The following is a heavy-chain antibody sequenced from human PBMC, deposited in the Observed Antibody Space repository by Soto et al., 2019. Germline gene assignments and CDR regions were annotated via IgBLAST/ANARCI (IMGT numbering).Heavy chain of an antibody. V-gene: IGHV4-59*01. J-gene: IGHJ4*02. CDR2: IYYSGST. CDR3: ARLKSGRTGYYFDY. CDR1: GGSIRSYY. D-gene: IGHD5-12*01. Sequence: SETLSPTCTFSGGSIRSYYWSWIRQPPGKGLEWIGYIYYSGSTNYNPSLKSRVTISVDTSKNQFSLKLSSVTAADTAVYYCARLKSGRTGYYFDYWGQGTLVTVSS.